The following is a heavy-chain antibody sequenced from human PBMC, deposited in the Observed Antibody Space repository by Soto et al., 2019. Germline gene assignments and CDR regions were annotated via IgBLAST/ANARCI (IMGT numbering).Heavy chain of an antibody. CDR2: IYWDDDK. Sequence: QITLKESGPTLVKPTQTLTLTCTFSGFSLSTSGVGVGWIRQPPGKALEWLALIYWDDDKRYSPSLKSRLTITKDTSKNQVVLTMTNMDPVVTATYYCAHRIGYCISTSCYDPWGQGTLVTVSS. D-gene: IGHD2-2*01. CDR1: GFSLSTSGVG. J-gene: IGHJ5*02. CDR3: AHRIGYCISTSCYDP. V-gene: IGHV2-5*02.